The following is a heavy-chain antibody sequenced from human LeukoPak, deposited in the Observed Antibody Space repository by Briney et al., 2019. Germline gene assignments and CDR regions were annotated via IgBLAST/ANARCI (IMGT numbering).Heavy chain of an antibody. CDR2: ISSSSSTI. J-gene: IGHJ4*02. V-gene: IGHV3-48*01. CDR3: ARGSSSWYLNFDY. CDR1: GFTFSSYS. Sequence: GGSLRLSCAASGFTFSSYSMNWVRQAPGKGLEWVSYISSSSSTIYYADSVKGRFTISRDNAKSSLYLQMNSLRAEDTAVYYCARGSSSWYLNFDYWGQGTLVTVSS. D-gene: IGHD6-13*01.